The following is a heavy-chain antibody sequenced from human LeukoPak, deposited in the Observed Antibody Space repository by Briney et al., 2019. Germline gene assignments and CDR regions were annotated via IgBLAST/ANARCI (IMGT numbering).Heavy chain of an antibody. V-gene: IGHV4-39*07. Sequence: SETLSLTCTVSGGSISSSTYYWGWIRRPPGKGLEWIGSIYYSGSTSYNPSLKSRVTISVDTSKNQFSLKLSSVTAADTALYYCASVARSGYSYGVRFDYWGQGTLVTVSS. CDR2: IYYSGST. D-gene: IGHD5-18*01. CDR1: GGSISSSTYY. J-gene: IGHJ4*02. CDR3: ASVARSGYSYGVRFDY.